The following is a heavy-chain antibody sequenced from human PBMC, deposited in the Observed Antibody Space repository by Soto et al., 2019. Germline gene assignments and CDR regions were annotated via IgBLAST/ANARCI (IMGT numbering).Heavy chain of an antibody. CDR2: ISYDGSNK. CDR1: GFTFSSYA. D-gene: IGHD3-22*01. Sequence: GGSLRLSCAASGFTFSSYAMHWVCQAPGKGLGWVAVISYDGSNKYYADSVKGRFTISRDNSKNTLYLQMNSLRAEDTAVYYCARDSPYYYDSSGYQSWGQGALVTVSS. J-gene: IGHJ4*02. CDR3: ARDSPYYYDSSGYQS. V-gene: IGHV3-30-3*01.